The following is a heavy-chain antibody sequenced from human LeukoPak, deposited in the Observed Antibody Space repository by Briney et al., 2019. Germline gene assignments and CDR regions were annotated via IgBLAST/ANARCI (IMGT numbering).Heavy chain of an antibody. CDR3: TTSPDSGANVFDI. J-gene: IGHJ3*02. V-gene: IGHV3-72*01. CDR1: GFTFSDYY. Sequence: GGSLRLSCAASGFTFSDYYIDWVRQAPGKGLEWVGRMRNKANSYTTENAASVKGRFTISRDDSKKLVFLQMNGLKIEDTAVYYCTTSPDSGANVFDIWGQGTRVTVSS. D-gene: IGHD1-26*01. CDR2: MRNKANSYTT.